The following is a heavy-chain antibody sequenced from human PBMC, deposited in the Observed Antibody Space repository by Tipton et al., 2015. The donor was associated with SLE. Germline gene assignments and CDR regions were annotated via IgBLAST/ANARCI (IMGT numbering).Heavy chain of an antibody. CDR2: ISSNSGRI. CDR3: ARGLAPSGTPPGN. Sequence: VQLVQSGGGLVQPGRSLRLSCAASGFTFEDYAMHWVRQTPGKGLEWVSGISSNSGRIVYADSLKGRFTISRDNAKNSLYLEINSLRPEDTALYYCARGLAPSGTPPGNWGQGTLVTVSS. J-gene: IGHJ4*02. CDR1: GFTFEDYA. V-gene: IGHV3-9*01. D-gene: IGHD6-13*01.